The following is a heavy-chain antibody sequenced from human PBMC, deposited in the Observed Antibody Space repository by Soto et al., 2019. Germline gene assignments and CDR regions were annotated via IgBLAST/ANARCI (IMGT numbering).Heavy chain of an antibody. J-gene: IGHJ4*02. D-gene: IGHD3-10*01. V-gene: IGHV5-51*01. CDR3: ARRVRGVLDY. Sequence: EVQLVQSGAEVKKPGESLQISCTGSGDTFTTNWIGWVRQMPGKGLEWMGSIYPGDSDTRYSPSFHGQVTVSADKSIGTAYLQWSSLKASDPAMYYCARRVRGVLDYWGQGTLVTVSS. CDR2: IYPGDSDT. CDR1: GDTFTTNW.